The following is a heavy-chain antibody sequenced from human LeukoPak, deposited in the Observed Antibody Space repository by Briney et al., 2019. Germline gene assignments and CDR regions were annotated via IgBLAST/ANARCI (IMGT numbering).Heavy chain of an antibody. CDR3: ARRFRSTSCYYMDV. D-gene: IGHD2-2*01. V-gene: IGHV1-18*01. Sequence: ASVKVSCKASGYTFTSYGISWVRQAPGQGLEWMGWISAYNGNTNYAQKLQGRVTMTTDTSTSTAYMELRSLRSDDTAVYYCARRFRSTSCYYMDVWGKGTTVTVSS. J-gene: IGHJ6*03. CDR1: GYTFTSYG. CDR2: ISAYNGNT.